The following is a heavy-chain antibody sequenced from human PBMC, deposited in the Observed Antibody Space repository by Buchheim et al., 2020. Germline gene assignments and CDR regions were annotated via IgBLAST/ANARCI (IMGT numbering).Heavy chain of an antibody. CDR3: ARDYRYEELN. V-gene: IGHV4-30-4*01. J-gene: IGHJ4*02. CDR2: TYYSGST. CDR1: GGSISSGDYY. Sequence: QVQLQESGPGLVKPSQTLSLTCTVSGGSISSGDYYWSWIRQPPGKGLEWIGYTYYSGSTYYNPSRKSCGTLSVNTYKNKFILKLSSVTAADTAVYYCARDYRYEELNWGQGTL. D-gene: IGHD5-12*01.